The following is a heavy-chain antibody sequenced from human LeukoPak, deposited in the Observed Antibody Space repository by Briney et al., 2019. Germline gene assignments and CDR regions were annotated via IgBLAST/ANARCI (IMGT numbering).Heavy chain of an antibody. D-gene: IGHD3-9*01. CDR2: IYYSGST. CDR1: GGSISSSYY. Sequence: PSETLSLTCTVSGGSISSSYYWGWIRQPPGKGLEWIGSIYYSGSTYYNPSLKSRVTISVDTSKNQFSLKLSSVTAADTAVYYCARQKWDILTGYPDYWGQGTLVTVSS. CDR3: ARQKWDILTGYPDY. J-gene: IGHJ4*02. V-gene: IGHV4-39*01.